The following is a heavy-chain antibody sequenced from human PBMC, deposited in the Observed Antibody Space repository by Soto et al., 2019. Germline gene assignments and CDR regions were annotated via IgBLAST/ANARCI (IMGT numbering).Heavy chain of an antibody. CDR2: FDPEDGET. CDR1: GYTLTELS. CDR3: ATGRPNDFWSGYYYYFDY. J-gene: IGHJ4*02. D-gene: IGHD3-3*01. Sequence: GASVKVSCKVSGYTLTELSMHWVRQAPGKGLEWMGGFDPEDGETIYAQKFQGRVTMTEDTSTDTAYMELSSLRSEDTAVYYCATGRPNDFWSGYYYYFDYWGQGTLGTVAS. V-gene: IGHV1-24*01.